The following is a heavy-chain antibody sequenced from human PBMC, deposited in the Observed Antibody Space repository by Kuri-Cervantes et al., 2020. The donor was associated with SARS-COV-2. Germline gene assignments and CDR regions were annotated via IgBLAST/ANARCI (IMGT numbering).Heavy chain of an antibody. CDR3: VRDGDHWNFDY. CDR1: GFIFSDYY. D-gene: IGHD1-1*01. J-gene: IGHJ4*02. V-gene: IGHV3-11*04. CDR2: ISSSGSTM. Sequence: GESLKISCSTSGFIFSDYYMSWIRQAPGKGLEWVSYISSSGSTMYYADSVNGRFTVSRDNAKNMLFLQMNSLRAEDTAVYYCVRDGDHWNFDYWGQGTQVTVSS.